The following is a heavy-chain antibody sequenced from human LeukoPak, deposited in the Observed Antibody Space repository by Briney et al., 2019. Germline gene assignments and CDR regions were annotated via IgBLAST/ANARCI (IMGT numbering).Heavy chain of an antibody. V-gene: IGHV1-18*01. Sequence: ASVEVSCKASGYTFTSYGISWVRQAPGQGLEWMGWISAYNGNTNYAQKLQGRVTMTTDTSTSTAYMELRSLRSDDTAVYYCARGYSSGYYSTYYYYYYMDVWGKGTTVTISS. CDR3: ARGYSSGYYSTYYYYYYMDV. CDR2: ISAYNGNT. J-gene: IGHJ6*03. D-gene: IGHD3-22*01. CDR1: GYTFTSYG.